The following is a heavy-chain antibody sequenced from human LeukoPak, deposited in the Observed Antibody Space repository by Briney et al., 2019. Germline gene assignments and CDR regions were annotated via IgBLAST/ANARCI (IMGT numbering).Heavy chain of an antibody. CDR3: ARPGVGSGRYGAFDV. Sequence: SETLSLTCTVSGGSISRYYWSWIRQPPGKGLEWIGYIYYSGSTNYNPSLKSRVTISVDTSKNQFSLKLSSVTAVDTAVYYCARPGVGSGRYGAFDVWGQGTMVTVAS. J-gene: IGHJ3*01. V-gene: IGHV4-59*08. CDR2: IYYSGST. CDR1: GGSISRYY. D-gene: IGHD5-18*01.